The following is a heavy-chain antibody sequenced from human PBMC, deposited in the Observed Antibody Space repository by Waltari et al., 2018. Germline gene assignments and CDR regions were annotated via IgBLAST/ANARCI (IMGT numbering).Heavy chain of an antibody. CDR3: ARDRGRGLYLDV. J-gene: IGHJ4*02. CDR2: VLSTGKT. D-gene: IGHD2-15*01. Sequence: QLQESGPGLVKPSGTLSFSCAVSGDSVTSANWWSWVRQSPQRGLEWIGQVLSTGKTNYSPSFASRVTMSLDASNNQFSLKVTSATAADTAVYYCARDRGRGLYLDVWGPGTLVTVSP. V-gene: IGHV4-4*02. CDR1: GDSVTSANW.